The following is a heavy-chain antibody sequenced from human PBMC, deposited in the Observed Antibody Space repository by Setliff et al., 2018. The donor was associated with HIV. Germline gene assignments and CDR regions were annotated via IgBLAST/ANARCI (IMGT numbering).Heavy chain of an antibody. CDR1: GFTFTSYW. CDR2: IYPGDSDT. V-gene: IGHV5-51*01. J-gene: IGHJ5*02. Sequence: PGESLRISCKGSGFTFTSYWIGWVRQMPGKCLEWMGIIYPGDSDTKYSPSFQGQVTISADKSISTVYLQWSSLKASDTAMYYCARLTQGTYYHDSSGYYPVGSWFDPWGQGTLVTVSS. CDR3: ARLTQGTYYHDSSGYYPVGSWFDP. D-gene: IGHD3-22*01.